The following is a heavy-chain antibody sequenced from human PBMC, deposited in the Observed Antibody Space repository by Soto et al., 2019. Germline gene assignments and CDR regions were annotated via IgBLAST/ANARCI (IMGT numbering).Heavy chain of an antibody. Sequence: GGSLRLSCAASGFTFSSYAMSWVRQAPGKGLEWVSAVSGSGGSTYYADSVKGRFTISRDNSKNTLYLQMNSLRAEDTAVYYCAKDLGYCSGGSCPLYYYYGMDVWGQGTTVTVSS. V-gene: IGHV3-23*01. CDR2: VSGSGGST. CDR1: GFTFSSYA. CDR3: AKDLGYCSGGSCPLYYYYGMDV. J-gene: IGHJ6*02. D-gene: IGHD2-15*01.